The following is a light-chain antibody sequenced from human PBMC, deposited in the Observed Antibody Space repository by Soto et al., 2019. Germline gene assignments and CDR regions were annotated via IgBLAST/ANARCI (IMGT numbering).Light chain of an antibody. Sequence: DIQMTQSPSSLSASVGDRVTITCQASQDISNYLNWYQQKPGKAPKLLIYDASNLETGVPSRFSGSGSGTDFIFTISSLQPEDIAIYYCQQYDNLPYTFGQGLKLEIK. CDR3: QQYDNLPYT. CDR1: QDISNY. V-gene: IGKV1-33*01. J-gene: IGKJ2*01. CDR2: DAS.